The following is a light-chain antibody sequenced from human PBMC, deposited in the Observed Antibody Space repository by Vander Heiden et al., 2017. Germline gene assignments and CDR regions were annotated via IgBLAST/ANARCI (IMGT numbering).Light chain of an antibody. V-gene: IGKV4-1*01. J-gene: IGKJ5*01. Sequence: DIVMTQSPDSLAVSLGERATINCKSSQSVLYSSNNKNYLAWYQEKPGQPPKLLIYWASTRESGVPDRFSGRGSVTDFTLTISSLQAEDVAVYYCQQYDSTPYTFGQGTRLEIK. CDR1: QSVLYSSNNKNY. CDR2: WAS. CDR3: QQYDSTPYT.